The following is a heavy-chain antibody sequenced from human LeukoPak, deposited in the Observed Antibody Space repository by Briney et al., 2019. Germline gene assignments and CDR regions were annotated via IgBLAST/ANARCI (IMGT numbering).Heavy chain of an antibody. CDR2: IYYSGST. CDR1: GGSISSGDYY. CDR3: AKIVVVPAANWFDP. V-gene: IGHV4-30-4*01. D-gene: IGHD2-2*01. Sequence: KTSQTLSLTCTVSGGSISSGDYYWSWIRQPPGKGLEWIGYIYYSGSTYYNPSLKSRVTISVDTSKNQLSLKLSSVTAADTAVYYCAKIVVVPAANWFDPWGQGTLVTVSS. J-gene: IGHJ5*02.